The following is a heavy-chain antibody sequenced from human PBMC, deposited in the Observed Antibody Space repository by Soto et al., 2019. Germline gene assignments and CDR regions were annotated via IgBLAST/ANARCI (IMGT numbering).Heavy chain of an antibody. CDR2: IYYSGST. Sequence: SETLSLTCTVSGGSTSSYYWSWIRQPPGKGLEWIGYIYYSGSTNYNPSLKSRVTISVDTSKNQFSLKLTSVTAADTAVYYCARDPAPWGQGTLVTVSS. CDR1: GGSTSSYY. V-gene: IGHV4-59*12. J-gene: IGHJ5*02. CDR3: ARDPAP.